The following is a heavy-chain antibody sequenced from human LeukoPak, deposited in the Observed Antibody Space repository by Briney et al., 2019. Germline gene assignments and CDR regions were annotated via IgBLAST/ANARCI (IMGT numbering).Heavy chain of an antibody. CDR2: IIPIFGTA. J-gene: IGHJ4*02. Sequence: SVKVSCKASGGTFSSYAISWVRQAPGQGLEWMGGIIPIFGTANYAQKFQGRVTITADESTSTAYMELSSLRSEDTAVYYCARVVRDRLSFRFDYWGQGTLVTVSS. D-gene: IGHD2-21*02. CDR1: GGTFSSYA. CDR3: ARVVRDRLSFRFDY. V-gene: IGHV1-69*13.